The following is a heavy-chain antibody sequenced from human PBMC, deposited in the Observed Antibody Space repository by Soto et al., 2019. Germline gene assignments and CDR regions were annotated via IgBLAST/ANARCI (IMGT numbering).Heavy chain of an antibody. CDR2: IYYSGST. J-gene: IGHJ6*02. D-gene: IGHD6-6*01. Sequence: QVQLQESGPGLVKPSQTLSLTCTVSGGSISSGGYFWSWIRQHPGKGLEWIGFIYYSGSTYYNPSLNGRLTLSVYASTTQSSLRPSSVTAAATAVYYGAREGAAPYYSFWMDVWGQGTSVTVS. CDR3: AREGAAPYYSFWMDV. CDR1: GGSISSGGYF. V-gene: IGHV4-31*03.